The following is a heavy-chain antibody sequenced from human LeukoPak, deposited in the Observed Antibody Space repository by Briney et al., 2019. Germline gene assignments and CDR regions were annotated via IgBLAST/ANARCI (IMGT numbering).Heavy chain of an antibody. V-gene: IGHV4-30-2*01. CDR3: ASGRRDYSSSWFPY. CDR2: IYHSGST. Sequence: SETLSLTCTVSGGSISSGGYYWSWIRQPPGKGLEWIGYIYHSGSTYYNPSLKSRVTISVDRSKNQFSLKLSSVTAADTAVYYCASGRRDYSSSWFPYWGQGTLVTVSS. CDR1: GGSISSGGYY. J-gene: IGHJ4*02. D-gene: IGHD6-13*01.